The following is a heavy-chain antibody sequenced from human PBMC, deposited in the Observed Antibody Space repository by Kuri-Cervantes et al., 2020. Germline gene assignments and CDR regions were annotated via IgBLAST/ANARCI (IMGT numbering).Heavy chain of an antibody. CDR3: AAGGYGSGSSTPFYFDY. Sequence: GESLKISCAASGFIFSGYAMSWVRQAPGKGLEWVSAISGSGGSTYYADSVKGRFTISRDNSKNTLYLQMNSLRAEDTAVYYCAAGGYGSGSSTPFYFDYWGQGTLVTVSS. CDR2: ISGSGGST. CDR1: GFIFSGYA. D-gene: IGHD3-10*01. V-gene: IGHV3-23*01. J-gene: IGHJ4*02.